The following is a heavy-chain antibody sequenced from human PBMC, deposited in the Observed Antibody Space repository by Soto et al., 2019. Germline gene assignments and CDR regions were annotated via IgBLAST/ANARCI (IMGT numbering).Heavy chain of an antibody. D-gene: IGHD1-1*01. J-gene: IGHJ4*02. Sequence: QVQLVQSGAEVKEPGASVKVSCKASGYTFSAYAVHWVRQAPGQRLEWMGWINAGGGGTKYSQKFQVRVTITRDTSATMSFMELSSLTSEDTAVYYCARERGNSGTYDYWGQGTLVTGSS. CDR1: GYTFSAYA. CDR3: ARERGNSGTYDY. V-gene: IGHV1-3*01. CDR2: INAGGGGT.